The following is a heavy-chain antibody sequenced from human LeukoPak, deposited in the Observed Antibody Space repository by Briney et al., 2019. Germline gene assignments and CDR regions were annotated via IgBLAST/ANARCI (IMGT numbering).Heavy chain of an antibody. J-gene: IGHJ6*03. Sequence: GGSLRLSCAVSGFTFSSYNMNWVRQAPGKGLEWVSSITSSSRYIYYADSVKGRFTISRDNAKSSLYLQMNSLRAEDTAVYYCARDPYSGSYGDYYYYYMDVWGKGTTVTVSS. CDR2: ITSSSRYI. CDR3: ARDPYSGSYGDYYYYYMDV. V-gene: IGHV3-21*01. D-gene: IGHD1-26*01. CDR1: GFTFSSYN.